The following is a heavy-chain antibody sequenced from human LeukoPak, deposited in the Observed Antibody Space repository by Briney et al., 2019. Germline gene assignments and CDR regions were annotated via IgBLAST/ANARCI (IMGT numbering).Heavy chain of an antibody. D-gene: IGHD6-19*01. J-gene: IGHJ4*01. V-gene: IGHV3-23*01. CDR3: AKGIYSSGLSYFDY. CDR1: GFTFSNSA. CDR2: LSGSGITT. Sequence: GGSLRLSCAASGFTFSNSAMSWVRQAPGKGLEWVSTLSGSGITTYYADSVKGRFTISRDNSKNTLYLQMNSLRAEDTAVYYCAKGIYSSGLSYFDYWGHGTLVTVSS.